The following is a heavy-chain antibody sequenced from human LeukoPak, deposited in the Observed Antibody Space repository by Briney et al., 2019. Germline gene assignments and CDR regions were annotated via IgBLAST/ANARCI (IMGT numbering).Heavy chain of an antibody. V-gene: IGHV4-34*01. CDR3: AKGGLMTTANFD. CDR1: GGSFSGYY. J-gene: IGHJ4*02. D-gene: IGHD4-17*01. Sequence: SETLSLTCAVYGGSFSGYYWSWIRQPPGKGLEWIGEISHSGSTNYNPSLESRVTISVDTSKNQFSLKLSSVTAADTAVYYCAKGGLMTTANFDWGQGTQVTVSS. CDR2: ISHSGST.